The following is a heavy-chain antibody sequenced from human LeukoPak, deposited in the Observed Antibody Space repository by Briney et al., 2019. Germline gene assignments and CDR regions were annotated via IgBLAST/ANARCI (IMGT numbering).Heavy chain of an antibody. V-gene: IGHV3-48*01. J-gene: IGHJ3*02. CDR3: ARDQLEPSFGAFDI. D-gene: IGHD1-1*01. CDR2: ISSSSSTI. CDR1: GFTFSSYS. Sequence: GGSLRLSCAASGFTFSSYSMNWVRKAPGKGLEWVSYISSSSSTIYYADSVKGRFTISRDNAKNSLYLQMNSLRAEDTAVYYCARDQLEPSFGAFDIWGQGTMVTVSS.